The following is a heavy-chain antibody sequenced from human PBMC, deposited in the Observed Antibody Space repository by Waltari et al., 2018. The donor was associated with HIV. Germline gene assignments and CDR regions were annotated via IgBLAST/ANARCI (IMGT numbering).Heavy chain of an antibody. D-gene: IGHD3-10*01. J-gene: IGHJ5*02. Sequence: QVQLVQSGAEVKEPGAAVKVSCKASGYTFTTYTMHWVRQAPGQRLEWMGWINAANGNIKYSQKFQGRVTITRDTSASTVYMELISLRAEDTAVYYCARDVDRGRGNWFDPWGQGTLVTVSS. CDR1: GYTFTTYT. CDR3: ARDVDRGRGNWFDP. CDR2: INAANGNI. V-gene: IGHV1-3*01.